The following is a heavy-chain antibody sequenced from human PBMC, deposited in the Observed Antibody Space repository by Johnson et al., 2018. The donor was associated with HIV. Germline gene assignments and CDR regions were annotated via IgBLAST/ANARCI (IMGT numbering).Heavy chain of an antibody. J-gene: IGHJ3*02. CDR1: AFTFSSND. Sequence: EVQLVESGGGVVQPGGSLRLSCGASAFTFSSNDMKWVRQAPGKGLEWVSPISGSDHSTYYADSVRGRFTISRVNSKNMLYLQMNSLRVEDTAVYYCAKEGSRGTVTQAPDAFDIWGQGTMVTVSS. CDR2: ISGSDHST. V-gene: IGHV3-23*04. CDR3: AKEGSRGTVTQAPDAFDI. D-gene: IGHD4-17*01.